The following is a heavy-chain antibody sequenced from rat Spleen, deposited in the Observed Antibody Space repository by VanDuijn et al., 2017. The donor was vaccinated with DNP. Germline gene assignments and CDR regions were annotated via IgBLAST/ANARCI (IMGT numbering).Heavy chain of an antibody. J-gene: IGHJ3*01. Sequence: EVQLVESGGGLVQPGRSLKLSCAASGFTFSDYYMAWVRQAPTKGLEWVATISNSGGSNYFRDSVKGRFTISRDNAKSTQYLQMNSLRSEDTATYYCTRGWYFSSYIPGWFAYWGQGTLVTVSS. V-gene: IGHV5-20*01. CDR2: ISNSGGSN. CDR1: GFTFSDYY. D-gene: IGHD1-2*01. CDR3: TRGWYFSSYIPGWFAY.